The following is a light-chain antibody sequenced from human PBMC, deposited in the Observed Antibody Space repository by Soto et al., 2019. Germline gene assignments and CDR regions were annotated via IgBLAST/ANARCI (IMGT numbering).Light chain of an antibody. V-gene: IGKV3-20*01. CDR3: QQYGSSSWT. CDR1: QSVNSK. J-gene: IGKJ1*01. CDR2: GAS. Sequence: ETVMTQYPATLSVSPGERATLACRSSQSVNSKLAWYQQKPGQAPRLVIYGASTRATGIPARFSGGGSGTDFTLTISRLEPEDFAVYYCQQYGSSSWTFGQGTKV.